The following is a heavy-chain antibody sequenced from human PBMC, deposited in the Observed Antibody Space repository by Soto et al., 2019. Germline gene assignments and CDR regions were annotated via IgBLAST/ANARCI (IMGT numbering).Heavy chain of an antibody. CDR1: GFTFSSYG. CDR2: ISYDGSNK. Sequence: GGSLRLSCAASGFTFSSYGMHWVRQAPGKGLEWVAVISYDGSNKYYADSVKGRFTISRDNSKNTLYLQMNSLRAEDTAVYYCARDATGRQQLVLSYYYYGMDVWGQGTTVTVSS. D-gene: IGHD6-13*01. V-gene: IGHV3-30*03. J-gene: IGHJ6*02. CDR3: ARDATGRQQLVLSYYYYGMDV.